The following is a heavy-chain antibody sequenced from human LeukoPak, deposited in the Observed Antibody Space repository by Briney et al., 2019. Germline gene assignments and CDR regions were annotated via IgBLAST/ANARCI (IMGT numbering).Heavy chain of an antibody. CDR2: ISGGDNNT. CDR1: GFTFNSYA. CDR3: AKSPYDH. Sequence: GGSLRLSCAASGFTFNSYAMSWVRQAPGKGLEWVSTISGGDNNTYYADSVKGRSAISRDNSKNTVYLQVNSLRAEDTAVYYCAKSPYDHWGQGTLVTVSS. J-gene: IGHJ4*02. V-gene: IGHV3-23*01.